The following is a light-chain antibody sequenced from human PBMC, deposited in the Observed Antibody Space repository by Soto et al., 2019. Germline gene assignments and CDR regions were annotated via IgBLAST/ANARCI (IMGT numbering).Light chain of an antibody. CDR2: GAS. V-gene: IGKV3-15*01. J-gene: IGKJ1*01. CDR1: QNVGSN. CDR3: HHYNNWPRT. Sequence: EIVMTQSPASLSVSPGERATLSCRASQNVGSNLAWYQQKPGQAPRFHIYGASTRATGIPARFSGSGSGTEFTLTISSLQSEDFAVYYCHHYNNWPRTFGQGTKVDIK.